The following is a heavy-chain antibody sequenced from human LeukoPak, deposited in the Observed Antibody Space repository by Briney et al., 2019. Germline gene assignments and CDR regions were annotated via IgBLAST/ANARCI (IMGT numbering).Heavy chain of an antibody. V-gene: IGHV3-66*02. CDR3: ARDRRGWFGELYY. Sequence: GGSLRLSCAASGFTFSSYWMTWVRQAPGKGLEWVSVIYSGGSTYCADSVKGRFTISRDNSKNTLYLQMSSLRAEDTAVYYCARDRRGWFGELYYWGQGTLVTVSS. CDR1: GFTFSSYW. J-gene: IGHJ4*02. CDR2: IYSGGST. D-gene: IGHD3-10*01.